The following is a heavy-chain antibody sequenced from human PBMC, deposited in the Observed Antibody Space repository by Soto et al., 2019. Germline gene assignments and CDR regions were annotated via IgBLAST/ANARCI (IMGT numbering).Heavy chain of an antibody. D-gene: IGHD4-17*01. V-gene: IGHV1-69*01. Sequence: QVQLVQSGAEVKKPGSSVKVSCKASGGTFSSYAISWVRQAPGQGLEWMGGIIPIFGIANYAQKFQGRVTITADESTSTAYMELSSLRSEDTAVYYCATPDDYGGNSLDYYGMDVWGQGTTVTVSS. CDR1: GGTFSSYA. CDR3: ATPDDYGGNSLDYYGMDV. J-gene: IGHJ6*02. CDR2: IIPIFGIA.